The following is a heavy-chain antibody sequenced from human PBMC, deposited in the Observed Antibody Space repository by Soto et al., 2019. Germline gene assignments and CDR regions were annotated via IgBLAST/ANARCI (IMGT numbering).Heavy chain of an antibody. CDR2: INPNSGGT. J-gene: IGHJ6*02. CDR1: GYTFTGYY. V-gene: IGHV1-2*02. Sequence: QVPLVQSGAEVKKPGASVKVSCKASGYTFTGYYMHWVRQAPGQGLEWMGWINPNSGGTNYAQKFQGRVTMTRDTPISTAYMELSRLRSDDTAVYYCAREPHYYDSSGYLGIDYYGMDVWGQGTTVTVSS. D-gene: IGHD3-22*01. CDR3: AREPHYYDSSGYLGIDYYGMDV.